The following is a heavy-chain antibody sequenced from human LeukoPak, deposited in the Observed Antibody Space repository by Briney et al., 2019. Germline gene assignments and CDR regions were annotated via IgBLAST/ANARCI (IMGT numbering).Heavy chain of an antibody. D-gene: IGHD6-6*01. Sequence: SETLSLTCTVSGYSISSGYYWGWIRQPPGKGLEWIGSIYHSGSTYYNPSLKSRVTISVDTSKNQFSLKLSSVTAADTAVYYCARSPSAAAQLDNWGQGILATVSS. J-gene: IGHJ4*02. CDR1: GYSISSGYY. CDR2: IYHSGST. V-gene: IGHV4-38-2*02. CDR3: ARSPSAAAQLDN.